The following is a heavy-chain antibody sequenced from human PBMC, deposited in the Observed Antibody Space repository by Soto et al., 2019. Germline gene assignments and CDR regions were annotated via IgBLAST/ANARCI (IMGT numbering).Heavy chain of an antibody. Sequence: PGGSLRLSCAASGFTFSSYAMHWVRQAPGKGLEWVAVISYDGSNKYYADSVKGRFTISRDNSKNTLYLQMNSLRAEDTAVYYCARDPWNSSYFAFWVQGTLVTVSS. CDR3: ARDPWNSSYFAF. V-gene: IGHV3-30-3*01. D-gene: IGHD1-7*01. CDR2: ISYDGSNK. J-gene: IGHJ4*02. CDR1: GFTFSSYA.